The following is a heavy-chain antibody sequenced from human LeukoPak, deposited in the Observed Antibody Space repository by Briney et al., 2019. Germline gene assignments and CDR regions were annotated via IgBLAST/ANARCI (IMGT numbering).Heavy chain of an antibody. CDR1: GYSFTNYW. V-gene: IGHV5-51*01. CDR2: IYTGDSDT. D-gene: IGHD6-19*01. CDR3: ARGGIAVAGHEEWELLGFDY. J-gene: IGHJ4*02. Sequence: GESLKTSCKGSGYSFTNYWIGWVRQMPGEGREWVGIIYTGDSDTRYSPSFQGQVTISADKSISTAYLQWSSLNASDTAMYYCARGGIAVAGHEEWELLGFDYWGQGTLVTVSS.